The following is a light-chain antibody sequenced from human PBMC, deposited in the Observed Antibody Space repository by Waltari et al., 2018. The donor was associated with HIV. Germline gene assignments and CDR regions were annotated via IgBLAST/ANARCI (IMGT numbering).Light chain of an antibody. CDR1: NSNLGNNY. Sequence: QSVLTPPPSVSAAPGQKVSFSCSEGNSNLGNNYVSWYQQLPGRAPRLLIYDNEKRPSGIPDRFSASEAGMSATLDITGLQMVDEADYDCGTWDSSLNRDVFGPGTTVAVL. CDR3: GTWDSSLNRDV. CDR2: DNE. V-gene: IGLV1-51*01. J-gene: IGLJ1*01.